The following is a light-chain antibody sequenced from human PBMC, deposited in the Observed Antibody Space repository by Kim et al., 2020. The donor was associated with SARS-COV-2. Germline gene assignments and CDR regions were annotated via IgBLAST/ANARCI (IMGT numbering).Light chain of an antibody. CDR1: NIKTKS. CDR3: QVWDTNSDRV. V-gene: IGLV3-21*01. CDR2: FDS. J-gene: IGLJ2*01. Sequence: VAPGKTARITGGGNNIKTKSVHWYRQKPGQAPVVVMSFDSDRPSGIPERFSGSNSGNTATLTISRVEAEDEADYYCQVWDTNSDRVFGGGTQLTVL.